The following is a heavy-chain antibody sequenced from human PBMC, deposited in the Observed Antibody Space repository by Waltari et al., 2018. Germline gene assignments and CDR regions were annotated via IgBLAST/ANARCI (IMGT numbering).Heavy chain of an antibody. J-gene: IGHJ4*02. CDR3: ARIVVVIAKGGYYFDY. CDR2: IYYSGST. CDR1: GGSISSSSYY. D-gene: IGHD2-21*01. V-gene: IGHV4-39*07. Sequence: QLQLQESGPGLVKPSETLSLTCTVSGGSISSSSYYWGWIRQPPGKGLEWIGSIYYSGSTYCIPSLTSLVSISVDTSKNQFSLKLSSVTAADTAVYYCARIVVVIAKGGYYFDYWGQGTLVTVSS.